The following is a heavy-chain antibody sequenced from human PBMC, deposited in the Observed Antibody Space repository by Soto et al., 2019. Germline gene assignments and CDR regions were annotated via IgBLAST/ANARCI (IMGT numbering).Heavy chain of an antibody. CDR2: IIPVFGTA. V-gene: IGHV1-69*12. D-gene: IGHD3-9*01. J-gene: IGHJ6*02. Sequence: QVQLVQSGAEVKKPGSSVKVSCKASGGSLSNYGISWVRQAPGQGLEWMGGIIPVFGTANYAQKFQGRVTITADESTSIVYMDVTSLRSEDPAVYYCARGDATKIVVTTYYAMDVWGQGTTVTVSS. CDR3: ARGDATKIVVTTYYAMDV. CDR1: GGSLSNYG.